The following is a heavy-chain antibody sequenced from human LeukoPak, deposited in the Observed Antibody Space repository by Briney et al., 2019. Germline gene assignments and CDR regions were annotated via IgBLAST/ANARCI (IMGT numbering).Heavy chain of an antibody. CDR3: ARDHRYNWNYGDAFDI. V-gene: IGHV1-2*02. CDR2: INPNSGGT. Sequence: GASVKVSCKASGSTFTDYYMHWVRQAPGQGLEWMGWINPNSGGTNFAQKFQGRVTMTRDTSISTAYMELSRLRSDDTAVYYCARDHRYNWNYGDAFDIWGQGTMVTVSS. D-gene: IGHD1-7*01. J-gene: IGHJ3*02. CDR1: GSTFTDYY.